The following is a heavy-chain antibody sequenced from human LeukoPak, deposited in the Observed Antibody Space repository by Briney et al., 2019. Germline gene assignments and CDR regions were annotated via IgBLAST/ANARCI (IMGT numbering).Heavy chain of an antibody. CDR2: INPNNGGI. CDR1: GYIFTDYY. Sequence: GASVKVSCKASGYIFTDYYMHWVRQAPGQGLEWMGRINPNNGGIYYSQKFQGRVTMTRDTSITTAYMELSRLRSDDTAVYYCARAPAYCGGDCYFYWGQGTLVTVSS. D-gene: IGHD2-21*02. V-gene: IGHV1-2*06. CDR3: ARAPAYCGGDCYFY. J-gene: IGHJ4*02.